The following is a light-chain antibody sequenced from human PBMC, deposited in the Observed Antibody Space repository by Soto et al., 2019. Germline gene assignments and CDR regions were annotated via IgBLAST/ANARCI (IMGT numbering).Light chain of an antibody. CDR1: QSISSSY. Sequence: IVLTQSPGTLSLSPGERATLSCRASQSISSSYLAWYQQKPGQAPRLLIYGASTRATGIPDRFSGSESGTDCTLTISRLEPEDFAVYYCQQYGSSPTWTFGQGTKVEIK. CDR3: QQYGSSPTWT. V-gene: IGKV3-20*01. J-gene: IGKJ1*01. CDR2: GAS.